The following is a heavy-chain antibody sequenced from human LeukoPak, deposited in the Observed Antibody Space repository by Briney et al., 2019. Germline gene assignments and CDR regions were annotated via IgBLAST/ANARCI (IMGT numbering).Heavy chain of an antibody. Sequence: GGSLRLSCAASGFTFSSCWMTWVRQAPGKGLEWVANIKEDGSKKNYVDSVKGRFTIFRDNAKNSLYLQTNSLRAEDTAVYYCATPLDYYDSSGYHQGGDWGQGTLVTVSS. V-gene: IGHV3-7*03. J-gene: IGHJ4*02. CDR3: ATPLDYYDSSGYHQGGD. CDR1: GFTFSSCW. D-gene: IGHD3-22*01. CDR2: IKEDGSKK.